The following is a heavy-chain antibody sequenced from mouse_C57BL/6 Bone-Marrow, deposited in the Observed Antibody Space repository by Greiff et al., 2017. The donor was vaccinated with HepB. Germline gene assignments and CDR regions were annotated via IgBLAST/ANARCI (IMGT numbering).Heavy chain of an antibody. V-gene: IGHV14-4*01. CDR3: TTLGAYAMDY. Sequence: VQLQQSGAELVRPGASVKLSCTASGFNIKDDYMHWVKQRPEQGLEWIGWIDPENGDTEYASKFQGKATITADTSSNTAYLQLSSPTSEDTAVYYCTTLGAYAMDYWGQGTSVTVSS. CDR2: IDPENGDT. CDR1: GFNIKDDY. J-gene: IGHJ4*01.